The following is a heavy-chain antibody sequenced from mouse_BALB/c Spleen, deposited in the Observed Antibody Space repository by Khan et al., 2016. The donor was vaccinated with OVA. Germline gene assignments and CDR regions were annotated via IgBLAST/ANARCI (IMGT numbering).Heavy chain of an antibody. Sequence: EVELVESGGDLVKPGGSLKLSCAASGFTFSNYGMSWVRQTPDKRLEWVATISSGGHFTYSPDSVKGRFTISRDNAKITLYLQMNSLKSEDTAMYYCARSITTAKGDYCTMDYWGQGNSVTVSS. J-gene: IGHJ4*01. CDR3: ARSITTAKGDYCTMDY. D-gene: IGHD1-2*01. CDR1: GFTFSNYG. CDR2: ISSGGHFT. V-gene: IGHV5-6*01.